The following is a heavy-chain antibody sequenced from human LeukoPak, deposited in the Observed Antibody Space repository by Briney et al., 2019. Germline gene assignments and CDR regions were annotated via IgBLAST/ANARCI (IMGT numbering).Heavy chain of an antibody. CDR2: INPSGGGT. CDR1: GYTFTGYY. CDR3: ARDRSGY. D-gene: IGHD3-10*01. Sequence: ASVTVSCKASGYTFTGYYMHWVRQTPGQGLEWMGKINPSGGGTNYAQQFQGRVITTRDTSTTTVYMELSSLRFEDTAVYYCARDRSGYWGQGTLVTVSS. J-gene: IGHJ4*02. V-gene: IGHV1-46*01.